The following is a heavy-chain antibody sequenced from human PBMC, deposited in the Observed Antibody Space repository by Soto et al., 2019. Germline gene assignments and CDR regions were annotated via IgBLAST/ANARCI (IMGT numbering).Heavy chain of an antibody. D-gene: IGHD5-12*01. CDR2: IYYSGST. J-gene: IGHJ4*02. Sequence: PSETLSLTCTVSGGSISSYYWSWIRQPPGKGLEWIGYIYYSGSTNYNPSLKSRVTISVDTSKNQFSLKLSSVTAADTAVYYCAVATMGYFDYWGQGTLVTVSS. CDR3: AVATMGYFDY. CDR1: GGSISSYY. V-gene: IGHV4-59*12.